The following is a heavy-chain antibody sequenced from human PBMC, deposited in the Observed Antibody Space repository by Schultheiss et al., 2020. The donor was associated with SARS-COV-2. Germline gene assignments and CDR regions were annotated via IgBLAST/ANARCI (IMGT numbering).Heavy chain of an antibody. CDR2: IYSGGTT. J-gene: IGHJ4*02. V-gene: IGHV3-53*01. CDR3: AKLLRYFDWDPLDY. Sequence: GGSLRLSCAASGFTVSSNYMSWVRQAPGKGLEWVSVIYSGGTTYFADSVKGRFTISRDNSKNTLYLQMDSLRAEDTAVYYCAKLLRYFDWDPLDYWGQGTLVTVSS. D-gene: IGHD3-9*01. CDR1: GFTVSSNY.